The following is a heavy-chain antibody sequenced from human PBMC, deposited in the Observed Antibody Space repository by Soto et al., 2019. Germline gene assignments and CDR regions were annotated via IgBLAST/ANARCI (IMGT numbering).Heavy chain of an antibody. V-gene: IGHV4-31*03. CDR1: GGSIRSGGYY. J-gene: IGHJ5*02. CDR2: IFYSGTT. Sequence: TLSLTCTVPGGSIRSGGYYWSWIRQHPGKGLEWIGYIFYSGTTYYNPSLKSRVTISVDTSKNQFSLKLSSVTAADTAVYYCARSVDPWGQGTLVTVSS. CDR3: ARSVDP.